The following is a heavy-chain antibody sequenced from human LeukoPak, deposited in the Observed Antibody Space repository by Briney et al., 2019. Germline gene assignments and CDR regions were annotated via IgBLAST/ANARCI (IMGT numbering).Heavy chain of an antibody. CDR2: IRSKANSYAT. Sequence: GGSLKLSCAASGFTFSGSAMHWVRQASGKGLEWVGRIRSKANSYATAYAASVKGRFTISRDDSKNTAYLQMNSLKTEDTAVYYCTRSIEDYTILWYYYYYMDVWGKGTTVTVSS. D-gene: IGHD4-11*01. CDR3: TRSIEDYTILWYYYYYMDV. V-gene: IGHV3-73*01. J-gene: IGHJ6*03. CDR1: GFTFSGSA.